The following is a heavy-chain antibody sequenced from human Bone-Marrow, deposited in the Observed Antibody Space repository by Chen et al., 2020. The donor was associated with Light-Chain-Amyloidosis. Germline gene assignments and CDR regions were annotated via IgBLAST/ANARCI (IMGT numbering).Heavy chain of an antibody. D-gene: IGHD3-10*01. Sequence: QVQLQESGPGVVKPSETLFLTCSVSGYAIRNGYYWAWIRQAPGKGPQWIGNFYHNQTSYYNPSLKSRVIISLDTSKNQFSLNLTSVTAADTAVYFCAREVGGRLDYWGHGILVTVSS. V-gene: IGHV4-38-2*02. CDR2: FYHNQTS. CDR1: GYAIRNGYY. CDR3: AREVGGRLDY. J-gene: IGHJ4*01.